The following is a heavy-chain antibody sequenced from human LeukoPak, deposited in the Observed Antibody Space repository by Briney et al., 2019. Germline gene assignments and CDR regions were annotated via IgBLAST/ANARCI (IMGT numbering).Heavy chain of an antibody. V-gene: IGHV1-18*01. Sequence: ASVKVSCKASGYTFTSYGISWVRQAPGQGLEWMGWISAYNGNTNYAQMLQGRVTMTTDTSTSTAYVELRSLRSDDTAVYYCARDLRIAVAGPFDYWGQGTLVTVSS. CDR2: ISAYNGNT. CDR3: ARDLRIAVAGPFDY. J-gene: IGHJ4*02. D-gene: IGHD6-19*01. CDR1: GYTFTSYG.